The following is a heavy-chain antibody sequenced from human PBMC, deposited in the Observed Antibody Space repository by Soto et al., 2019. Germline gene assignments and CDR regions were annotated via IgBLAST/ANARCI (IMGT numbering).Heavy chain of an antibody. Sequence: PGGSLRLSCEASGFTFSSDAMSWVRQAPGKGLEWVSTISGSGVTKYYADSVKGRFTISRDNSKNTLYLQMNSLRAEDTAVYYCARESEAAAGVYYFDYWGQGTLVTVSS. CDR3: ARESEAAAGVYYFDY. J-gene: IGHJ4*02. CDR2: ISGSGVTK. V-gene: IGHV3-23*01. CDR1: GFTFSSDA. D-gene: IGHD6-13*01.